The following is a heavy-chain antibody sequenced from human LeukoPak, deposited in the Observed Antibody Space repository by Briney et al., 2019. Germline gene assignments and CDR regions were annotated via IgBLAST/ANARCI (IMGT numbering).Heavy chain of an antibody. J-gene: IGHJ6*03. V-gene: IGHV4-4*07. D-gene: IGHD4-23*01. CDR2: IYTSGST. CDR1: GGSISSYY. Sequence: SETLSLTCTVSGGSISSYYWSWIRQPAGKGLEWIGRIYTSGSTNYNPSLKSRVTMSVDTSKNQFSLKLSSVTAADTAVYYCARGSILGGGNSGFYYYYYMDVWGKGTTVTVSS. CDR3: ARGSILGGGNSGFYYYYYMDV.